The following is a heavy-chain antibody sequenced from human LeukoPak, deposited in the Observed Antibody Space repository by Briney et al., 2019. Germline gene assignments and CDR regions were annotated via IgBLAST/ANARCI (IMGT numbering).Heavy chain of an antibody. D-gene: IGHD1-26*01. CDR2: IKQDGSEK. CDR1: GFTFSSYW. CDR3: ARNSGSYYVSYYYYGMDV. Sequence: GGSLRLSCAASGFTFSSYWMSWVRQAPGKGREWVANIKQDGSEKNYVDSVKGRFTISRDNAKNSLYLQMNSLRAEDTAVYYRARNSGSYYVSYYYYGMDVWGQGTTVTVSS. J-gene: IGHJ6*02. V-gene: IGHV3-7*03.